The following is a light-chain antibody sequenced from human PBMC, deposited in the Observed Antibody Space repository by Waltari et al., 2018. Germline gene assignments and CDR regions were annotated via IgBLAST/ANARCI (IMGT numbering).Light chain of an antibody. CDR1: QGISNS. CDR2: TAS. CDR3: QQYHNTPFT. J-gene: IGKJ3*01. V-gene: IGKV1-NL1*01. Sequence: DIQMTQSPPSLSASVGDRVTITCRASQGISNSLAWFQQKAGKAPTLLLYTASRLESGVPSRFSGSGSGTDYTLTISSLQPEDFATYYCQQYHNTPFTFGPGTKVDIK.